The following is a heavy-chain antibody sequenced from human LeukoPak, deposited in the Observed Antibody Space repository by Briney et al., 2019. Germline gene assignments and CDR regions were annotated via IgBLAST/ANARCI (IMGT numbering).Heavy chain of an antibody. Sequence: PGMSLRLSCAASGFTFSSSGMHWVRQAPGKGLEWVAIVTYDGNYKYYADSVKGRFTISRDKSKNTLYLQMNSLRAEDTAVYYCAKDHLEMITFGGVLATGPDYWGQGTLVTVSS. V-gene: IGHV3-30*18. J-gene: IGHJ4*02. D-gene: IGHD3-16*02. CDR2: VTYDGNYK. CDR1: GFTFSSSG. CDR3: AKDHLEMITFGGVLATGPDY.